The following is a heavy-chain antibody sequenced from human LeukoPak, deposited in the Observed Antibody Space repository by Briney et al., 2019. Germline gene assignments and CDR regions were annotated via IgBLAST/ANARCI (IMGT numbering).Heavy chain of an antibody. J-gene: IGHJ4*02. D-gene: IGHD4-17*01. CDR1: GGSFSDYY. V-gene: IGHV4-34*01. CDR3: ARGDYGGNTLDY. CDR2: INHSGST. Sequence: SETLSLTCAVYGGSFSDYYWSWIRQPPGKGLEWIGEINHSGSTNYNPSLKSRVTISGDTSKNQFSLKQSSVTAADTAVYYCARGDYGGNTLDYWGQGTLVTVSS.